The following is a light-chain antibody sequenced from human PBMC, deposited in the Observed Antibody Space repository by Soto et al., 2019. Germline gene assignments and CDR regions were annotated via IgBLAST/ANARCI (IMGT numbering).Light chain of an antibody. CDR2: EVS. CDR3: SSYAGSNNLV. Sequence: QSVLTQPPSASWSPGQSVTISCTGTSSDVGGYNYVSWYQQHPGKAPKLMIFEVSKRPSGVPDRFSGSKSGNTASLIVSGLQVEDEADYYCSSYAGSNNLVFGGGTKVTVL. V-gene: IGLV2-8*01. CDR1: SSDVGGYNY. J-gene: IGLJ2*01.